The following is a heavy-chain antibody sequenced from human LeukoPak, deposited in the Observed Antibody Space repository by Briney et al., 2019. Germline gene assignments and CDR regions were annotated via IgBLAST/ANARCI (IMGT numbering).Heavy chain of an antibody. D-gene: IGHD6-19*01. CDR1: GYAFTNYG. V-gene: IGHV1-18*01. CDR3: ARNDSSGRYGGGNWFDP. J-gene: IGHJ5*02. Sequence: ASVKVSCKASGYAFTNYGISWVRQAPGQGLEWMGWISAYNGNTNYAQKLQGRVTMTTDTSTSTAYMELRSLRSDDTAVYYCARNDSSGRYGGGNWFDPWGQGTLVTVSS. CDR2: ISAYNGNT.